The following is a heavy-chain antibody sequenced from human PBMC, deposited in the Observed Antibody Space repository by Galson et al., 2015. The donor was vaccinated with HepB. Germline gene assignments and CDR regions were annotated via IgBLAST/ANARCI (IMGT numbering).Heavy chain of an antibody. CDR3: ARDRVATTFISPWGWGSNNWFDP. V-gene: IGHV1-18*01. D-gene: IGHD5-12*01. CDR2: ISAYNGNT. J-gene: IGHJ5*02. Sequence: SVKVSCKASGYTFTSYGISWVRQAPGQGLEWMGWISAYNGNTNYAQKLQGRVTMTTDTSTSTAYMELRSLRSDDTAVYYCARDRVATTFISPWGWGSNNWFDPWGQGTLVTVSS. CDR1: GYTFTSYG.